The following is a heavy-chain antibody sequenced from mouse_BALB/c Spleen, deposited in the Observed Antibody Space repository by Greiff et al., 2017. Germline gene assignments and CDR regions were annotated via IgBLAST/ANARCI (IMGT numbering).Heavy chain of an antibody. V-gene: IGHV3-2*02. CDR2: ISYSGST. D-gene: IGHD2-4*01. CDR1: GYSITSDYA. J-gene: IGHJ3*01. CDR3: ARSTMITIFAY. Sequence: EVMLVESGPGLVKPSQSLSLTCTVTGYSITSDYAWNWIRQFPGNKLEWMGYISYSGSTSYNPSLKSRISITRDTSKNQFFLQLNSVTTEDTATYYCARSTMITIFAYWGQGTLVTVSA.